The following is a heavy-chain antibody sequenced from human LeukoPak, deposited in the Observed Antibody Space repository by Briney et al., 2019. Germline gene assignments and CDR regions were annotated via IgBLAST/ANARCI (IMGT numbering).Heavy chain of an antibody. CDR1: GFTFSSYS. J-gene: IGHJ4*02. D-gene: IGHD6-19*01. V-gene: IGHV3-21*01. CDR3: ARDGPLGAVAGPNFDY. Sequence: GGSLRLSCAASGFTFSSYSMNWVRQAPGKGLEWVSSISSSSSYIHYADSVKGRFTISRDNAKNSLYLQMNRLRAEDTAVYYCARDGPLGAVAGPNFDYWGQGTLVTVSS. CDR2: ISSSSSYI.